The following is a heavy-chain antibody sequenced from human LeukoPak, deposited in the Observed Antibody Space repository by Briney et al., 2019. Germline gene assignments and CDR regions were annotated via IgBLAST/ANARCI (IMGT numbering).Heavy chain of an antibody. J-gene: IGHJ6*02. CDR1: GFSFSDAW. V-gene: IGHV3-7*03. D-gene: IGHD3-16*01. CDR3: ARGGGLDV. CDR2: INHNGKVN. Sequence: GGSLRLSCAASGFSFSDAWMNWARQAPGKGLEWVASINHNGKVNYYVDSVKGRFTISRDNAKISLYLQMSILGAEDTAVYFCARGGGLDVWGQGATVAVSS.